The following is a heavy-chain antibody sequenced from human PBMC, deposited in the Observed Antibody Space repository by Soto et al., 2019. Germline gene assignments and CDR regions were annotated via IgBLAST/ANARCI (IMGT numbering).Heavy chain of an antibody. J-gene: IGHJ4*02. D-gene: IGHD3-22*01. CDR3: AREPDGYYDSSGQGPYDY. V-gene: IGHV3-33*01. CDR1: GFTFNTYG. Sequence: QVQLVESGGGVVQPGRSLRLSCAASGFTFNTYGMHWVRQAPGKGLEWVAVIWYDGSNKYYADSVKGRFTISRDNSKNTLYLQMNSLRAEDTAVYYCAREPDGYYDSSGQGPYDYWGKGTMVTVSS. CDR2: IWYDGSNK.